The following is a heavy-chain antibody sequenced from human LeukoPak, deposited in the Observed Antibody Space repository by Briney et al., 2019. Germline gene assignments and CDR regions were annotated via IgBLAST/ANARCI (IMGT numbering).Heavy chain of an antibody. J-gene: IGHJ6*03. CDR2: IYTSGST. Sequence: SETLSLTCTVSGGSISSYYWSWIRQPAGKGLEWIGRIYTSGSTNYNPSLKSRVTMSVDTSKNQFSLKLSSVTAADTAVYYCARDYSGGGRVPGKIALDYYYYYYMDVWGKGTTVTVSS. V-gene: IGHV4-4*07. CDR3: ARDYSGGGRVPGKIALDYYYYYYMDV. CDR1: GGSISSYY. D-gene: IGHD2-21*01.